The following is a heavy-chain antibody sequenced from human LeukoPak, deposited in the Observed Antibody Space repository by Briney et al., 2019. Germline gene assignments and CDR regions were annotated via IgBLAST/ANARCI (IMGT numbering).Heavy chain of an antibody. CDR3: ARATSYGDYVDY. CDR1: GGSISSSY. V-gene: IGHV4-59*08. J-gene: IGHJ4*02. Sequence: SETLSLTCTVSGGSISSSYWSWIRQPPGKGLEWIGYIDYSGNTNYNPSLKSRVTISVVRSKNQFSLKLSSVTAADTAVYYCARATSYGDYVDYWGQGTLVTVSS. D-gene: IGHD4-17*01. CDR2: IDYSGNT.